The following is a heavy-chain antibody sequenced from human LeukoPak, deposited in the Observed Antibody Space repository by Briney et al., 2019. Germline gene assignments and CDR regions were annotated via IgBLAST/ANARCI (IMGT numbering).Heavy chain of an antibody. V-gene: IGHV3-23*01. CDR3: AKDLSPYGGNSVTDY. Sequence: GGSLRLSCAASGFTCSSYAMGWVRQAPGKGLEGGSAISGSGGSTYYADSVKGRFTISRDNSKNTLYLQMNSLRAEDTAVYYCAKDLSPYGGNSVTDYWGQGTLVTVSS. CDR2: ISGSGGST. CDR1: GFTCSSYA. J-gene: IGHJ4*02. D-gene: IGHD4-23*01.